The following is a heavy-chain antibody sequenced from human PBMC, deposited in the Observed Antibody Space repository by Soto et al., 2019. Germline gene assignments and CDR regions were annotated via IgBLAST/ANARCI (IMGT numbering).Heavy chain of an antibody. CDR1: GFSFRSYS. CDR2: MTSGSNYI. J-gene: IGHJ6*02. V-gene: IGHV3-21*01. CDR3: AREGRSLLLDA. Sequence: GGSLRLSCTASGFSFRSYSVDWVRQAPGKALEWVSSMTSGSNYIFYADSVKGRFIISRDNAKNSLYLQMNSLRAEDSAVYFCAREGRSLLLDAWGRGTTVTVSS.